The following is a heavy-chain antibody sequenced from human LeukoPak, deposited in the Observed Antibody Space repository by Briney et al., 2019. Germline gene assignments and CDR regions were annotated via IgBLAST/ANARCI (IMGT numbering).Heavy chain of an antibody. Sequence: SETLSLTCTVSGGSIGSSSYYWGWIRQPPGKGLEWIGSIYYSGSTYYNPSLKSRVTISVDTSKNQFSLKLSSVTAADTAVYYCARHGVSSGWPADYWGQGTLVTVSS. J-gene: IGHJ4*02. V-gene: IGHV4-39*01. CDR1: GGSIGSSSYY. D-gene: IGHD6-19*01. CDR2: IYYSGST. CDR3: ARHGVSSGWPADY.